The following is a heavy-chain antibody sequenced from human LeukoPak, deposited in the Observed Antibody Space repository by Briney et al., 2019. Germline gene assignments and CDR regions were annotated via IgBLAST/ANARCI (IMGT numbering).Heavy chain of an antibody. V-gene: IGHV4-4*02. CDR1: GGSISSSNW. J-gene: IGHJ5*02. CDR2: IYNSGST. CDR3: ARLNIVVVVAATENWFDP. Sequence: PSETLSLTCAVSGGSISSSNWWSWVRPPPGKGLEWIGEIYNSGSTNYNPSLKSRVTISVDKSKNQFSLRLSSVTAADTAVYYCARLNIVVVVAATENWFDPWGQGTLVTVSS. D-gene: IGHD2-15*01.